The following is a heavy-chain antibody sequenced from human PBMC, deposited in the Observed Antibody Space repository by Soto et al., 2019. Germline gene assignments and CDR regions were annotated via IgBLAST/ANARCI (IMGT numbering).Heavy chain of an antibody. D-gene: IGHD6-19*01. V-gene: IGHV4-4*02. CDR1: GGSITSNDW. Sequence: QVQLQESGPGLVKPSGTLSLTCAVSGGSITSNDWWSWVRQPRGKGLEWIGETSHRGSTTYNPSLKSRVTISVDKSKNQFSLNLSSVTAADTAVYYCARDGHSSGWSWGQGMLVTVSS. CDR3: ARDGHSSGWS. CDR2: TSHRGST. J-gene: IGHJ5*02.